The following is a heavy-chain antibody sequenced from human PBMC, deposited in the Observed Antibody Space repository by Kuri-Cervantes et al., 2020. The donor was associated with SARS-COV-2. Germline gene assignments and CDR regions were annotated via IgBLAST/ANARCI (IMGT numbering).Heavy chain of an antibody. J-gene: IGHJ3*02. CDR2: ISGSGGST. CDR1: GFTFSSYA. Sequence: GESLKISCAASGFTFSSYAMSWVRQATGKGLEWVSAISGSGGSTYYADSVKGRFTISRDNSKNTLYLQMNSLRAEDTAVYYCAKGPVGATGAFDIWGQGTMVTVSS. V-gene: IGHV3-23*01. CDR3: AKGPVGATGAFDI. D-gene: IGHD1-26*01.